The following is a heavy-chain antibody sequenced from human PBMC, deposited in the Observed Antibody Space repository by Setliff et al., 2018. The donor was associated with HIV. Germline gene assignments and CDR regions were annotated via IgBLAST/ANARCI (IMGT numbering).Heavy chain of an antibody. V-gene: IGHV1-69*13. CDR3: VRDGASGYLSN. CDR2: INPMFGTA. CDR1: GGTFRSFG. J-gene: IGHJ4*02. D-gene: IGHD5-12*01. Sequence: SVKVSCKASGGTFRSFGISWVRQAPGKGLEWVGGINPMFGTANYAQKYLGRVTIRADESTITAHLELGSLTYEDTAVFYCVRDGASGYLSNWGQGTPVTVS.